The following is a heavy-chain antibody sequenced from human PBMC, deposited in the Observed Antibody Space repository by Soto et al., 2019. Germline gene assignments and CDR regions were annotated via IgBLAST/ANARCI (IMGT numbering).Heavy chain of an antibody. J-gene: IGHJ4*02. D-gene: IGHD1-26*01. CDR2: VYYSGTT. V-gene: IGHV4-30-4*01. CDR1: GGSIRNGDYY. CDR3: VTVNLVGAAYYFDY. Sequence: SETLSLTCTVSGGSIRNGDYYWGWIRPPPGKGLEWIGCVYYSGTTYSHPSLNSRVSISVDTSENQFSLRLTSVTAADTAVYYCVTVNLVGAAYYFDYWGPGTLVTSPQ.